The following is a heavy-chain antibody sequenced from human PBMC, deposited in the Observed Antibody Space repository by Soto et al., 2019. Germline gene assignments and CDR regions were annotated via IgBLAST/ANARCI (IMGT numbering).Heavy chain of an antibody. V-gene: IGHV2-5*02. CDR2: IYWDDDK. J-gene: IGHJ5*01. Sequence: QITLKESGPTLVKPTQTLTLTCTFSGFSLSTHGVGVGWVRQPAGKALEWLALIYWDDDKRYSASLNSRLTIPKDPSKNQVVLTMTNMAPVDTATYYCAHAMVYGTGGSCSTWFDSWGQGTLVTVSS. D-gene: IGHD2-15*01. CDR3: AHAMVYGTGGSCSTWFDS. CDR1: GFSLSTHGVG.